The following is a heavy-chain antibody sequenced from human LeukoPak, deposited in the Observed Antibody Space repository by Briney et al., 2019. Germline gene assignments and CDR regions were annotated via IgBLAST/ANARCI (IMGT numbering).Heavy chain of an antibody. J-gene: IGHJ4*02. CDR3: ATLRKSLWIPEFDF. CDR1: GFTFSSYN. CDR2: ISSSSSYM. V-gene: IGHV3-21*04. Sequence: PGGSLRLSCAASGFTFSSYNMNWVRQAPGKGLEWVSSISSSSSYMYYGDSVKGRFTISRDNAKNSLYLQMNSLRAEDTAVYYCATLRKSLWIPEFDFWGQGTLVTVSS. D-gene: IGHD1-1*01.